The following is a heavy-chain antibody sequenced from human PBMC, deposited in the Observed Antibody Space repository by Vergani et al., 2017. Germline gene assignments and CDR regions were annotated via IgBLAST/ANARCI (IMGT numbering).Heavy chain of an antibody. Sequence: QVQLQESGPGLVKPSETLCLICDVFDFISNGHYWGWIRRPPGKGLEWIASFHHTGMTYNNPSLKSRVTISVDTSKNLISLKLNSVTAADTALYYCARHGGSGNFYHLFDSWGQGTLVTVSS. J-gene: IGHJ4*02. CDR3: ARHGGSGNFYHLFDS. CDR1: DFISNGHY. D-gene: IGHD3-10*01. CDR2: FHHTGMT. V-gene: IGHV4-38-2*01.